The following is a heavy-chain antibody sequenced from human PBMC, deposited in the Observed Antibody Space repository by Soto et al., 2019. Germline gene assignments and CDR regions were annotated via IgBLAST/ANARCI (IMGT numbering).Heavy chain of an antibody. CDR3: AKDQSSDFWSGDYGMDV. J-gene: IGHJ6*02. CDR2: ISGSGGST. V-gene: IGHV3-23*01. Sequence: PXESLRLSCAASGFTFSSYAMSWVRQAPGKGLEWVSAISGSGGSTYYADSVKGRFTISRDNSKNTLYLQMNSLRAEDTAVYYCAKDQSSDFWSGDYGMDVWGQGTTVTVSS. D-gene: IGHD3-3*01. CDR1: GFTFSSYA.